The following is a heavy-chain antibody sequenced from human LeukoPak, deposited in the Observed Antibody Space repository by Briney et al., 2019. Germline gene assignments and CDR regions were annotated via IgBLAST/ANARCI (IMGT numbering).Heavy chain of an antibody. CDR1: GGSITSYY. D-gene: IGHD4-23*01. CDR2: IYYSGST. V-gene: IGHV4-59*01. J-gene: IGHJ6*03. Sequence: SETLSLTCTVSGGSITSYYWSWIRQPPGKALEWIGYIYYSGSTNYNPSLKSRVTISVDTSKNQFSLNLSSVTAADTAVYYCARDRNGGNSGAYYYYYMDVWGKGTTVTVSS. CDR3: ARDRNGGNSGAYYYYYMDV.